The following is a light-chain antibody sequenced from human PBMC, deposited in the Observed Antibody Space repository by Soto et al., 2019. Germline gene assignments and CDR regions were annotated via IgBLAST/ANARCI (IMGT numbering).Light chain of an antibody. V-gene: IGKV1-33*01. CDR3: QQANSFPLT. Sequence: IQMTQSPSSLSASVGDRVTITCQATQDIRKYLNWYQQKPGKVPKLLIYDASSLETGVPSRFSGSGSGTDFTLTISSLQPEDFATYYCQQANSFPLTFGQGTRLEI. J-gene: IGKJ5*01. CDR2: DAS. CDR1: QDIRKY.